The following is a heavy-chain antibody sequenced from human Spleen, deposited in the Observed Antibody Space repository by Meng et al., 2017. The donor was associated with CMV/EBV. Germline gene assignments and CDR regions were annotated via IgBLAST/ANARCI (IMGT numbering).Heavy chain of an antibody. Sequence: ISWVGQAPGQGLEWMGGLIPIFGTANYAQKFQGRVTITTDESRSTAYMEVSSLTSEDTAVYYCASVGYCTGTSCYTGDYSSRRQFHHWGQGTLVTVSS. D-gene: IGHD2-2*02. J-gene: IGHJ4*02. V-gene: IGHV1-69*05. CDR3: ASVGYCTGTSCYTGDYSSRRQFHH. CDR2: LIPIFGTA.